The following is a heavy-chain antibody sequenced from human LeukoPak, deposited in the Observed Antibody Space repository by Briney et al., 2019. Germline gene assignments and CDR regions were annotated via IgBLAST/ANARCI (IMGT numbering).Heavy chain of an antibody. CDR2: IYTSGST. J-gene: IGHJ4*02. D-gene: IGHD4-11*01. CDR1: GGSISSYY. Sequence: PSETLSLTCTVSGGSISSYYWSWIRQPAGKGLEWIGRIYTSGSTNYNPSLKSRVTISVDTSKNQFSLKLSSVTAADTAVYYCASGSYSNGFDYWGQGTLVTVSS. V-gene: IGHV4-4*07. CDR3: ASGSYSNGFDY.